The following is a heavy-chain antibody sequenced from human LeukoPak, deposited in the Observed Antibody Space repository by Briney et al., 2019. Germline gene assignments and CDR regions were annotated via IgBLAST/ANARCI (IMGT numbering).Heavy chain of an antibody. J-gene: IGHJ6*03. CDR2: ISNNFNT. CDR3: ARVKTGNWLSRGYYYMDV. V-gene: IGHV3-21*01. D-gene: IGHD1-1*01. Sequence: GGSLRLSCSASGFTFSSHSMDWVRHAPGKGLEWVSSISNNFNTYYADSVKGRFTISRDNAKNSLFLQMNSLRAEDTAVYYCARVKTGNWLSRGYYYMDVWGKGTTVTVSS. CDR1: GFTFSSHS.